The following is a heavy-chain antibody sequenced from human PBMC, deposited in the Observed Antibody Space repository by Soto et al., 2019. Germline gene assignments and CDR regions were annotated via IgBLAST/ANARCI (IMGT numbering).Heavy chain of an antibody. V-gene: IGHV3-23*01. J-gene: IGHJ4*02. CDR1: GFTFSSYA. Sequence: GGSLRLSCAASGFTFSSYAMSWVRQAPGKGLEWVSAISGSGGSTYYADSVKGRFTISRDNSKNTLYLQMNSLRAEDTAVYYCAKDLHPITMVRGVWGGFDYWGQGTLVTVSS. CDR3: AKDLHPITMVRGVWGGFDY. CDR2: ISGSGGST. D-gene: IGHD3-10*01.